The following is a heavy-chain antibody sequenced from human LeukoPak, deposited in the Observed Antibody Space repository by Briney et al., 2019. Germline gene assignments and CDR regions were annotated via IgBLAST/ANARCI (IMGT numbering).Heavy chain of an antibody. D-gene: IGHD2-2*02. J-gene: IGHJ3*02. CDR1: GGSFSGYY. Sequence: SETLSLTCAVYGGSFSGYYWSWLRQPPGKGLEWFGEINHSGSTNYNPSLKSRGTISVDTSKNQFSLKLSSVAAADTAVYYCARVVGIVVVPAAITNDAFDIWGQGTMVTVSS. CDR2: INHSGST. V-gene: IGHV4-34*01. CDR3: ARVVGIVVVPAAITNDAFDI.